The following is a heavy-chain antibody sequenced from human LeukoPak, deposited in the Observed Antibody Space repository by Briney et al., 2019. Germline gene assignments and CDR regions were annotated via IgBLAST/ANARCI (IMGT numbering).Heavy chain of an antibody. CDR2: ITGDGSIT. Sequence: GGSLRLSCAASGFIFRSSWMRWVRQAPGKGLVWVSRITGDGSITTYADSVKGRFTISRDNAKNTLYRQMNSLRAEDTAVYYCARAPLHDEGYWGQGTLVTVSS. V-gene: IGHV3-74*01. D-gene: IGHD1-1*01. CDR1: GFIFRSSW. CDR3: ARAPLHDEGY. J-gene: IGHJ4*02.